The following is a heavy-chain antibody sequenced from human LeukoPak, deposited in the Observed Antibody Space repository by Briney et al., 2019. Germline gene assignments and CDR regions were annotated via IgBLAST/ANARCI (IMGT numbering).Heavy chain of an antibody. Sequence: GGSLRLSCAASGFTFSSYEMNWVRQAPGKGLEWVSYISSSGSTIYYADSVKGRFTISRDNAKNSLYLQMNSLRAEETAVYYCARECCSSTSCYTPCDAFDIWGQGTMVTVSS. CDR1: GFTFSSYE. CDR2: ISSSGSTI. CDR3: ARECCSSTSCYTPCDAFDI. D-gene: IGHD2-2*02. V-gene: IGHV3-48*03. J-gene: IGHJ3*02.